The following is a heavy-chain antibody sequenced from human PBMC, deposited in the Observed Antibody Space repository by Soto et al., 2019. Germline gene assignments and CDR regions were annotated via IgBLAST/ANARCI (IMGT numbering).Heavy chain of an antibody. V-gene: IGHV4-59*01. CDR2: IYYSGST. Sequence: QVQLQESGPGLVKPSETLSLTCTVSGGSISSYYWRWIRQPPGKGPEWIGYIYYSGSTNYNPSLKSRVTISVDTSKNQFSLKLSSVTAADTAVYYCARVGRDYGDSIYYYGMDVWGQGTTVTVPS. CDR1: GGSISSYY. D-gene: IGHD4-17*01. J-gene: IGHJ6*02. CDR3: ARVGRDYGDSIYYYGMDV.